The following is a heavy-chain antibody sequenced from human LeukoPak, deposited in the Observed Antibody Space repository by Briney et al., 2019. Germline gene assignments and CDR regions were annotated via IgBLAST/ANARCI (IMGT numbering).Heavy chain of an antibody. D-gene: IGHD1-26*01. J-gene: IGHJ4*02. CDR3: ARPLSGSYEYYFDY. V-gene: IGHV4-39*01. Sequence: SETLSLTCTVSGGSMSSSSYYWGWIRQPPGKGLEWIGSIYYSGSTYYNPSLKSRVTISVDTSKNQFSLKLSSVTAADTAVYYCARPLSGSYEYYFDYWGQGTLVTVSS. CDR1: GGSMSSSSYY. CDR2: IYYSGST.